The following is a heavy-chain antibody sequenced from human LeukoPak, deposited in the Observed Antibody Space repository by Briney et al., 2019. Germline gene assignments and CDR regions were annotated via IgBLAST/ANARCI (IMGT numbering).Heavy chain of an antibody. Sequence: SVKVSCKASGGTFSSYAISWVRQAPGQGLEWMGGIIPIFGTANYAQKFQGRVTITADESTSTAYMELSSLRSEDTAVYYCSRVSGSLGWFDPWGQGTLVTVSS. V-gene: IGHV1-69*13. J-gene: IGHJ5*02. D-gene: IGHD1-14*01. CDR1: GGTFSSYA. CDR2: IIPIFGTA. CDR3: SRVSGSLGWFDP.